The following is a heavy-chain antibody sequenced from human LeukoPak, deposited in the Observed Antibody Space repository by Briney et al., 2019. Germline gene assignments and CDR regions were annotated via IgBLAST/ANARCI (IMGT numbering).Heavy chain of an antibody. CDR2: IYYSGST. V-gene: IGHV4-39*07. J-gene: IGHJ4*02. D-gene: IGHD2-2*02. CDR1: GGSISSSSYD. Sequence: PSETLSLTCTVSGGSISSSSYDWGWIRQPPGKGLEWIGSIYYSGSTYYNPSLKSRVTISVDTSKNQFSLKLSSVTAADTAVYYCARDRVPAAIVDYWGQGTLVTVSS. CDR3: ARDRVPAAIVDY.